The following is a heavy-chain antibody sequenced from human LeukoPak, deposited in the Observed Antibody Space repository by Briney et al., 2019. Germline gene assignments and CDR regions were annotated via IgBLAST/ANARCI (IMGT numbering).Heavy chain of an antibody. Sequence: ASVKVSCKASGFTFTSSAVQWVRQARGQRLEWIGWIVVGSGNTNYAQKFQERVTIPRDMSTSTAYMELSSLRSEDTAVYYCAAWGTTKWNHWYFDLWGRGTLVTVSS. D-gene: IGHD1-20*01. V-gene: IGHV1-58*01. CDR1: GFTFTSSA. J-gene: IGHJ2*01. CDR3: AAWGTTKWNHWYFDL. CDR2: IVVGSGNT.